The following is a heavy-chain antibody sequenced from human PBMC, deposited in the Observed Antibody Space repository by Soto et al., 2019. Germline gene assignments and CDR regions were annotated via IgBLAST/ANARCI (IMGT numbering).Heavy chain of an antibody. V-gene: IGHV3-23*01. CDR2: ISGSGGST. CDR1: GFTFSSYA. D-gene: IGHD1-26*01. Sequence: GGSLRLSCGASGFTFSSYAMSWVRQAPGKGLEWVSAISGSGGSTYYADSVKGRFTISRDNSKNTLYLQMNSLRAEDTAVYYCAKDLGSGSYYGLHYFDYWGQGTLVTVSS. J-gene: IGHJ4*02. CDR3: AKDLGSGSYYGLHYFDY.